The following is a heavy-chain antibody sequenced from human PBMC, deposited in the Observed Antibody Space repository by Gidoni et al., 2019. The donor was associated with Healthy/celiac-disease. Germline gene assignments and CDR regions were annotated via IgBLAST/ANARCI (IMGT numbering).Heavy chain of an antibody. D-gene: IGHD3-3*01. Sequence: QVQLVQSGAAVKKPGSSVKVSGKASGGTFRSDAISWVRQAPGQGLEWMGGIIPIFGTANYAQTFQGRVTITADESTSTAYMELSSLRSEDTAVYYCASAESITIFGVSYYYGMDVWGQGTTVTVSS. J-gene: IGHJ6*02. CDR2: IIPIFGTA. CDR3: ASAESITIFGVSYYYGMDV. CDR1: GGTFRSDA. V-gene: IGHV1-69*01.